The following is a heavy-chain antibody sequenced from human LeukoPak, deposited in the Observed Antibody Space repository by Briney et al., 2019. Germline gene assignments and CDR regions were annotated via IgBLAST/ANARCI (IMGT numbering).Heavy chain of an antibody. V-gene: IGHV4-61*02. J-gene: IGHJ4*02. D-gene: IGHD5-12*01. Sequence: PSETLSLTCTVSGGSISSGSYYWSWIRQPAGKGLEWIGRIYTSGSTNYNPSLKSRVTISVDTSKNQFSLKLSSVSAADTAVYYCARGVRYSGYVTGPDYWGQGTLVTVSS. CDR2: IYTSGST. CDR3: ARGVRYSGYVTGPDY. CDR1: GGSISSGSYY.